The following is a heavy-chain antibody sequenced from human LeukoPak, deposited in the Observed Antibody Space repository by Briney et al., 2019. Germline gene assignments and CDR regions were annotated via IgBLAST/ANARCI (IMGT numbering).Heavy chain of an antibody. CDR2: ISAYNGNT. J-gene: IGHJ4*02. D-gene: IGHD3-3*01. V-gene: IGHV1-18*01. Sequence: GASVKVSCKASGYTFTSYGISWVRQAPGQGLEWMGWISAYNGNTNHPQKLQDRVTMTTDTSTSTADMGLRSLRSGDTAVYYCGRAVWYDSFDYWGQGTLVTVSS. CDR3: GRAVWYDSFDY. CDR1: GYTFTSYG.